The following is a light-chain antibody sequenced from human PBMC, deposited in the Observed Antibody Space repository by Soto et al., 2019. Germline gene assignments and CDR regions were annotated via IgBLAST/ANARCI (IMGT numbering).Light chain of an antibody. CDR1: QDIANY. CDR3: QRCNNVPLT. J-gene: IGKJ4*01. Sequence: DIQMTQSPSSLSASLGDRVTITCPASQDIANYLNWYQQKPGKAPKLLIYDASVLESGVPSRFSGSGSGTDFTFTITNLQPEDFATYYCQRCNNVPLTFGGGTKVEI. V-gene: IGKV1-33*01. CDR2: DAS.